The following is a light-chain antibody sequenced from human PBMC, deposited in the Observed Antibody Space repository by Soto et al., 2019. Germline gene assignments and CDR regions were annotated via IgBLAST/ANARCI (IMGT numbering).Light chain of an antibody. V-gene: IGKV4-1*01. CDR2: WAS. CDR3: QQYYSTPLT. CDR1: QSVLYSSNNKNY. J-gene: IGKJ4*01. Sequence: DIVMTQSPGSLAVSLGERATINCKSSQSVLYSSNNKNYLAWYQQKPGQPPKLLIYWASTRESGVPDRFSGSGSGTDFTLTISSLQAGDVAVYYCQQYYSTPLTFGGGTKGDIK.